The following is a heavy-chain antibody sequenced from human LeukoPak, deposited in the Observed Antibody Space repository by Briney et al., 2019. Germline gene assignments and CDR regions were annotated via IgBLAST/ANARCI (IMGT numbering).Heavy chain of an antibody. D-gene: IGHD1-14*01. Sequence: GGSQRLSCAASGLNSSGYWVHWVRQAPGEGLVWVSRVSRDGSTTTYADSVKGRFTVSRDNAKNTLYLQMNSLRAEDTAVYYCARVSTLTPYYYYGMDVWGQGTTVTVSS. CDR2: VSRDGSTT. V-gene: IGHV3-74*01. J-gene: IGHJ6*02. CDR3: ARVSTLTPYYYYGMDV. CDR1: GLNSSGYW.